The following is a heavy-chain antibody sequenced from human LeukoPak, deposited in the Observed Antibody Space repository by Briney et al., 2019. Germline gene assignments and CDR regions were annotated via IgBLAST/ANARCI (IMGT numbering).Heavy chain of an antibody. CDR3: ARDLFYADYDFWSGYYPYYFDY. Sequence: PGGSLRLSCVASGFTLSNYAMGWVRQAPGKGLEWVSSISSGGSYIYYADSVKGRFTIFRDNAKNSLYLQMSSLRAEDTAVYYCARDLFYADYDFWSGYYPYYFDYWGQGTLVTVSS. J-gene: IGHJ4*02. V-gene: IGHV3-21*01. D-gene: IGHD3-3*01. CDR2: ISSGGSYI. CDR1: GFTLSNYA.